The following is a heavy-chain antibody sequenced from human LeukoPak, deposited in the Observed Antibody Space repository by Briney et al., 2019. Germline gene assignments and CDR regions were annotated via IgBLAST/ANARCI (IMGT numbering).Heavy chain of an antibody. Sequence: PGGSLRLSCAASGFTFDDYGMSWVRQAPGKGLEWVSGINWNGGSTGYADSVKGRFTISRDNAKNSLYLQMNSPRAEDTALYYCARGPYYYDSSGYYSGEPVAFDIWGQGTMVTVSS. J-gene: IGHJ3*02. CDR2: INWNGGST. CDR1: GFTFDDYG. D-gene: IGHD3-22*01. V-gene: IGHV3-20*04. CDR3: ARGPYYYDSSGYYSGEPVAFDI.